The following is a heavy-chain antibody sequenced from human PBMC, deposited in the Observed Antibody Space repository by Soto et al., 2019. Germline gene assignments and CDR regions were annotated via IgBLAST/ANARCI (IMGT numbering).Heavy chain of an antibody. CDR2: INLRGGTT. J-gene: IGHJ5*02. CDR3: ARGPDDSDVPRWDP. D-gene: IGHD4-17*01. CDR1: GYNFNQYY. Sequence: QVQLVQSGPEVRKPGASVRLSCATSGYNFNQYYIHWVRQAPVQGLEWMGIINLRGGTTEYAHKFRGRVTVTGDTSTRTAYMELSSLRSEDTAVYFCARGPDDSDVPRWDPWGQGTLITVSS. V-gene: IGHV1-46*02.